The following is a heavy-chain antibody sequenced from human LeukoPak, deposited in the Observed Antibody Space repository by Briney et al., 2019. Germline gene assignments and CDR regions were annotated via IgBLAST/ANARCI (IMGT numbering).Heavy chain of an antibody. Sequence: QPGGSLRLSCAASGFTFTNHARQWVRQAPGKGLEYVSAISGNGGSTYYANSVKGRFTISRDNSKNTVYLQMDSLRAEDMAVYYCARAGVIRYVAWLINYYMDVWGKGTTVTVSS. J-gene: IGHJ6*03. V-gene: IGHV3-64*01. CDR2: ISGNGGST. CDR3: ARAGVIRYVAWLINYYMDV. CDR1: GFTFTNHA. D-gene: IGHD3-9*01.